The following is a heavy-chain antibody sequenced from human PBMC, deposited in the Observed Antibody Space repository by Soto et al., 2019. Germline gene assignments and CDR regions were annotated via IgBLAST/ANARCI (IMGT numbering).Heavy chain of an antibody. CDR3: ARFNLAGLYYFDY. V-gene: IGHV1-69*13. D-gene: IGHD2-15*01. CDR2: IIPIFGTA. CDR1: GGTFSSYA. J-gene: IGHJ4*02. Sequence: GASVKVSCKASGGTFSSYAISWVRQSPGQGLKWMGGIIPIFGTANYAQKFQGRVTITADESTSTAYMELSSLRSEDTAVYYCARFNLAGLYYFDYWGQGTLDTVSS.